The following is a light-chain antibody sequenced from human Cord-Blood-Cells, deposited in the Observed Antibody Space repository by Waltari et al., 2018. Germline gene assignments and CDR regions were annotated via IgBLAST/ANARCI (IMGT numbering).Light chain of an antibody. CDR2: AAS. Sequence: DIQMTQSPSSLSASVGDRVTITCRASQSISSYLNWYQQKPGKAPKLLIYAASSLQSGVPSRFSGSGSETDFTLTISSLQPEDCATDYCQQSYSTPYSFGQGTKLEIK. J-gene: IGKJ2*03. V-gene: IGKV1-39*01. CDR1: QSISSY. CDR3: QQSYSTPYS.